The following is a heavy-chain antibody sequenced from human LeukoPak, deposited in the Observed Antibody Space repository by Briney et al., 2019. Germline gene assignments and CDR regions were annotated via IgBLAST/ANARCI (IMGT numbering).Heavy chain of an antibody. CDR2: ISSSGKTI. D-gene: IGHD6-13*01. V-gene: IGHV3-48*03. Sequence: GGSLRLSCEASGFSFSSYEMNWGRQAPGKGLEWVSYISSSGKTIYYAESTKGRFTVSRDNAKNSLYLQMNSLRAEDTAVYYCATTSIAAAVPGCFDYWGQGTLVTVSS. CDR1: GFSFSSYE. CDR3: ATTSIAAAVPGCFDY. J-gene: IGHJ4*02.